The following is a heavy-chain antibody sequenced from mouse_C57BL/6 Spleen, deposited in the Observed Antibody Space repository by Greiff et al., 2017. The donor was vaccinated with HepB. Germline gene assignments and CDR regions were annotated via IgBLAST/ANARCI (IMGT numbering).Heavy chain of an antibody. Sequence: EVQLVESGGGLVKPGGSLKLSCAASGFTFSSYAMSWVRQTPEKRLEWVATISDGGSYTYYPDNVKGRFTISRDNAKNNLYLQMSHLKSEDTAMYYCARGGTTVVGDYWGQGTTLTVSS. CDR1: GFTFSSYA. J-gene: IGHJ2*01. CDR2: ISDGGSYT. CDR3: ARGGTTVVGDY. D-gene: IGHD1-1*01. V-gene: IGHV5-4*01.